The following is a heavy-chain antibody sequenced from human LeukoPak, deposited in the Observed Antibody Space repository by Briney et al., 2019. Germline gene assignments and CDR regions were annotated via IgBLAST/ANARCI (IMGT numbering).Heavy chain of an antibody. J-gene: IGHJ4*02. Sequence: GGALRLSCAASGFTFSSYGMHWVRQTPGKGLEWVSSITSSSTYTFYADSVKGRFTISRDNARNSLYLQMNSLRAEDTAVYYCARVRTRFGENGGSPPGYWGQGTLVTASS. CDR3: ARVRTRFGENGGSPPGY. D-gene: IGHD3-10*01. V-gene: IGHV3-21*04. CDR1: GFTFSSYG. CDR2: ITSSSTYT.